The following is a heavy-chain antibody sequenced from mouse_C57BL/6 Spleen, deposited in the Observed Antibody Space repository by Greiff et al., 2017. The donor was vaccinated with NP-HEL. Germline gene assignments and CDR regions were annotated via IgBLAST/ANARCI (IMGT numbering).Heavy chain of an antibody. CDR3: TRDVLLDYAMDY. CDR1: GFTFSSYA. Sequence: EVKLMESGEGLVKPGGSLKLSCAASGFTFSSYAMPWVRQTPEKRLEWVAYISSGGDYIYYADTVKGRFTFTRDNARNTLYLQMGSLKSEDTVMDYCTRDVLLDYAMDYWGQGTSVTVSS. D-gene: IGHD1-1*02. V-gene: IGHV5-9-1*02. CDR2: ISSGGDYI. J-gene: IGHJ4*01.